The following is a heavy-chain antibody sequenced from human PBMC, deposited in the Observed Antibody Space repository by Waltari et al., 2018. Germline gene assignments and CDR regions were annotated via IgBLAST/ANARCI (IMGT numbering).Heavy chain of an antibody. CDR2: MNPNSGNT. Sequence: LVQSGAEVKKPGASVKVSCKASGYTFTSYDINWVRQATGQGLEWMGWMNPNSGNTGYAQKFQGRVTITRNTSISTAYMELSSLRSEDTAVYYWAIRGSSSWYGDFDYWGQGTLVTVSS. CDR3: AIRGSSSWYGDFDY. D-gene: IGHD6-13*01. J-gene: IGHJ4*02. V-gene: IGHV1-8*03. CDR1: GYTFTSYD.